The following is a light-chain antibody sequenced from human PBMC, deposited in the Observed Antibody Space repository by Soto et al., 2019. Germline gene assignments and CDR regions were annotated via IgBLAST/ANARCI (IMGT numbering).Light chain of an antibody. CDR3: QKYNNAPRT. Sequence: DIQMTQSPSSLSASVGDTVTITCRASQGISNYVAWYQQKPGQVPNLLIYAASTLQSGVPSRFSGSGSGTDFTLTISSLRPDDVATYYCQKYNNAPRTFGHGTKVEI. V-gene: IGKV1-27*01. CDR1: QGISNY. CDR2: AAS. J-gene: IGKJ1*01.